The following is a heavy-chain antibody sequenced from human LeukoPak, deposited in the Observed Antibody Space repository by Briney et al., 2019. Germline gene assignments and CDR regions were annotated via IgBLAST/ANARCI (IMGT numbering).Heavy chain of an antibody. CDR2: INPSGGST. J-gene: IGHJ3*02. CDR3: ASTLYYYDSSGSSNDAFDI. Sequence: ASVKVSCKASGYTFTSYYMHWVRQAPGQGLEWMGIINPSGGSTSYAQKFQGRVTMTRDTSTSTAYMELSSLRSEDTAVYYCASTLYYYDSSGSSNDAFDIWGQGTMVTVSS. CDR1: GYTFTSYY. V-gene: IGHV1-46*01. D-gene: IGHD3-22*01.